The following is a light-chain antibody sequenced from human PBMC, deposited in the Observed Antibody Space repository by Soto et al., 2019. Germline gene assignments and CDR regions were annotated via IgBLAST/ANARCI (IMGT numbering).Light chain of an antibody. CDR2: GAS. J-gene: IGKJ1*01. CDR3: QQYGSSGT. CDR1: QSVSNNY. V-gene: IGKV3-20*01. Sequence: SASTLSLAPRLSTTISCRASQSVSNNYLAWYQQKPGQAPRLLIYGASNRATGIPDRFSGSGSGTYFTLTISRLESEDFVVYYCQQYGSSGTFGQGTKVDIK.